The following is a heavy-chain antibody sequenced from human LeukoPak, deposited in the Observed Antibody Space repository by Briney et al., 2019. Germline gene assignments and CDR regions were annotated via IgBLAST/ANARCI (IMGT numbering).Heavy chain of an antibody. CDR1: GGSLSSSSYS. Sequence: SETLSLTCTVSGGSLSSSSYSWGWLRQPPGKGLEWIGSIYYSGSTYYNPSLKSRVTISVDTSKNQFSLKLSSVTAADTAVYYCARPTYSSSSIWFDPWGQGTLVTVSS. J-gene: IGHJ5*02. CDR2: IYYSGST. V-gene: IGHV4-39*01. CDR3: ARPTYSSSSIWFDP. D-gene: IGHD6-6*01.